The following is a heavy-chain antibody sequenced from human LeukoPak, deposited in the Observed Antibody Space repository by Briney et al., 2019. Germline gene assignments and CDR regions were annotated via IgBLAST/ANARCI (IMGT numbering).Heavy chain of an antibody. V-gene: IGHV3-30-3*01. CDR2: ISYDGSNK. D-gene: IGHD3-10*01. Sequence: PGGSLRLSCAASGFTFSNYAMHWVRQAPGKGLEWVAFISYDGSNKHYADSVKGRFTISRDNSKNTLYLQMNSLRAEDTAVYYCARQEIWFGELLPFDYWGQGTLVTVSS. J-gene: IGHJ4*02. CDR1: GFTFSNYA. CDR3: ARQEIWFGELLPFDY.